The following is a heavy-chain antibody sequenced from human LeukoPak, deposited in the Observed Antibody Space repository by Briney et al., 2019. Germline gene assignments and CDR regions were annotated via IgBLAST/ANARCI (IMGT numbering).Heavy chain of an antibody. V-gene: IGHV4-39*07. J-gene: IGHJ4*02. CDR3: ARAVAGTFDY. CDR2: IYYSGST. Sequence: PSETLSLTCTVSGGSISSSSYYWGWIRQPPGKGLEWIGSIYYSGSTYYNPSLKSRVTISVDTSKNQFSLKLSSVTAADTAVYYCARAVAGTFDYWGQGTLVTVSS. CDR1: GGSISSSSYY. D-gene: IGHD6-19*01.